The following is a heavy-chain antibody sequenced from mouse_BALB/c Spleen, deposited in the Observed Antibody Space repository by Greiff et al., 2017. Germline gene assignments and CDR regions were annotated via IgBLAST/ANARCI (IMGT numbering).Heavy chain of an antibody. Sequence: VQLQQSGPGLVQPSQSLSITCTVSGFSLTSYGVHWVRQSPGKGLEWLGVIWSGGSTDYNAAFISRLSISKDNSKSQVFFKMNSLQANDTTIYYCARNWRDGGYFDYWGQGTTLTVSS. CDR2: IWSGGST. J-gene: IGHJ2*01. D-gene: IGHD3-3*01. V-gene: IGHV2-2*02. CDR1: GFSLTSYG. CDR3: ARNWRDGGYFDY.